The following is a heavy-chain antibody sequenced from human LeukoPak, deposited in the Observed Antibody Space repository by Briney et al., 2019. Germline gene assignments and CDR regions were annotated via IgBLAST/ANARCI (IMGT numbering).Heavy chain of an antibody. D-gene: IGHD2-15*01. J-gene: IGHJ5*02. V-gene: IGHV6-1*01. CDR3: ARDLKSCSGDNCYSNNWFDP. Sequence: SQTLSLTCAITGDSVSSNRVAWNWIRQSPSRGLEWLGRTYYRSKWYNDYAVSVKSRITINPDTSKNQFSLQLNSVTPEDTAVYYCARDLKSCSGDNCYSNNWFDPWGQGTLVTVSS. CDR1: GDSVSSNRVA. CDR2: TYYRSKWYN.